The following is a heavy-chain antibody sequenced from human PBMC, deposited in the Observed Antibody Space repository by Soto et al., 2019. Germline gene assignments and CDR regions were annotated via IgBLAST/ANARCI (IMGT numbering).Heavy chain of an antibody. CDR3: AKERNSSSGTLGDY. D-gene: IGHD6-13*01. CDR1: GFTFSSYA. J-gene: IGHJ4*02. CDR2: ISGSGGST. Sequence: GGSLRLSCAASGFTFSSYAMSWVRQAPGKGLEWVSAISGSGGSTYYADSVKGRFTISRDNSKNTLYLQMNSLRAEDTAVDYCAKERNSSSGTLGDYWGQGTLVTVSS. V-gene: IGHV3-23*01.